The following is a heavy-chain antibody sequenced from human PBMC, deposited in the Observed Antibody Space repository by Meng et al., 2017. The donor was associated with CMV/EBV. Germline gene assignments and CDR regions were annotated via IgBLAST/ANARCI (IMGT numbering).Heavy chain of an antibody. V-gene: IGHV3-21*01. CDR3: ARDQNWFDP. J-gene: IGHJ5*02. CDR2: ISSSSSYI. CDR1: GFTFSSYE. Sequence: GESLKISCAASGFTFSSYEMNWVRQAPGKGLEWVSSISSSSSYIYYADSVKGRFTISRDNSKNTLYLQMNSLRAEDTAVYYCARDQNWFDPWGQGTLVTVSS.